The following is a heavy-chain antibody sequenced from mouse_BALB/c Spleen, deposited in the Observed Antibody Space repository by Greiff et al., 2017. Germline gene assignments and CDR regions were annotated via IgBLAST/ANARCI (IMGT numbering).Heavy chain of an antibody. CDR1: GFNIKDTY. CDR2: IDPANGNT. CDR3: VLYDYDDYYAMDY. D-gene: IGHD2-4*01. Sequence: EVQLQQSGAELVKPGASVKLSCTASGFNIKDTYMHWVKQRPEQGLEWIGRIDPANGNTKYDPKFQGKATITADTSSNTAYLQLSSLTSEDTAVYYCVLYDYDDYYAMDYWGQGTSVTVSS. J-gene: IGHJ4*01. V-gene: IGHV14-3*02.